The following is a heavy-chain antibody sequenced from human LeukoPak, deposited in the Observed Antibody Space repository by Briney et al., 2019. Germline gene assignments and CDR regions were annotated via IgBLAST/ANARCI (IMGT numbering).Heavy chain of an antibody. J-gene: IGHJ3*01. CDR3: TRETGANYDPGAFDV. CDR1: GYSFTAYY. D-gene: IGHD3-3*01. V-gene: IGHV1-2*02. CDR2: INPKSGGT. Sequence: ASVKVSCKASGYSFTAYYIHWVRQAPGQGLEWMGWINPKSGGTDSAEKFEGRVTMSRDTSLRTSYLEVRRLKSDDTAVYYCTRETGANYDPGAFDVWGQGTMVTVSS.